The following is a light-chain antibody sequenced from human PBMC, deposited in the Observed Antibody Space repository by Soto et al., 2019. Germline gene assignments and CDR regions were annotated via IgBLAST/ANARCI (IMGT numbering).Light chain of an antibody. CDR3: QQYDSISYT. V-gene: IGKV1-5*03. Sequence: DIQMTQSPSTLSASVRDRVTITCRASQTINSWLAWYQQRPGKAPRLLIYKASTLESGVPSRFSGSGSGTEFTLTISTLQPDDFATYYCQQYDSISYTFGQGTKLDIK. CDR1: QTINSW. CDR2: KAS. J-gene: IGKJ2*01.